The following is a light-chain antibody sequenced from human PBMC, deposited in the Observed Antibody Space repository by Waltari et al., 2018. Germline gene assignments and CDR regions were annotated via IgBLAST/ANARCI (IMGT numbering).Light chain of an antibody. CDR3: YSTEDAGHHRV. CDR1: ALSTKY. CDR2: EDT. J-gene: IGLJ2*01. Sequence: SYDLTQTPSVSVSPGQTARITCSGDALSTKYAYWFQQKSGQAPILAIYEDTKRPSGIPERFSGSSSGTMATLTISGARVEDEADYYCYSTEDAGHHRVFGGGTKVTVL. V-gene: IGLV3-10*01.